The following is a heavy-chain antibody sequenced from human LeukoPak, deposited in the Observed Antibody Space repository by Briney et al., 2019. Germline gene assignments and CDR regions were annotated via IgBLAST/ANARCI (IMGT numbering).Heavy chain of an antibody. J-gene: IGHJ6*02. Sequence: GASVKVSCKASGYTFTSYAMNWVRQAPGQGLEWMGWINTNTGNPTYAQGFTGRFVFSLDTSVSTAYLQISNLKAEDTAVYYCARGGSQWLVLDYYYGMDVWGQGTTVTVSS. CDR2: INTNTGNP. D-gene: IGHD6-19*01. CDR1: GYTFTSYA. V-gene: IGHV7-4-1*02. CDR3: ARGGSQWLVLDYYYGMDV.